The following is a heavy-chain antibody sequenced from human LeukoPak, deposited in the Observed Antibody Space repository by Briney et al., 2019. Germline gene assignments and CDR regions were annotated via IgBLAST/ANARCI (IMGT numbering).Heavy chain of an antibody. CDR1: GYTFTDYY. V-gene: IGHV1-69-2*01. J-gene: IGHJ4*02. D-gene: IGHD3-3*01. CDR3: AHQTISFDY. Sequence: ASVKVSYKVSGYTFTDYYMHWVQQAPGKGLEWMGLVDPEDGETIYAEKFQGRVTITADTSTDTAYMELSSLRSEDTAVYYCAHQTISFDYWGQGTLVTVSS. CDR2: VDPEDGET.